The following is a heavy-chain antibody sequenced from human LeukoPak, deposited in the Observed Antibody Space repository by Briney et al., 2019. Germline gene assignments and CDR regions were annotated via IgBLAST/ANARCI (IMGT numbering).Heavy chain of an antibody. Sequence: GGSLRLSCAASGFTFSSYSMNWVRQAPGKGLEWGSYISGSSSTIYYADSVKGRFTISRNDYKNTLYLQMNSLRAEDTAVYYCAKDSFSSNGVYDAFDVWGQGTMVTVSS. CDR2: ISGSSSTI. CDR1: GFTFSSYS. D-gene: IGHD2-8*01. V-gene: IGHV3-48*01. J-gene: IGHJ3*01. CDR3: AKDSFSSNGVYDAFDV.